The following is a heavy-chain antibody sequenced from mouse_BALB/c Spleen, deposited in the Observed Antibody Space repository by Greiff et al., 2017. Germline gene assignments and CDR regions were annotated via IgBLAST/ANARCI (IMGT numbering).Heavy chain of an antibody. J-gene: IGHJ4*01. CDR3: AREDRYDYAMDY. D-gene: IGHD2-14*01. V-gene: IGHV5-4*02. CDR2: ISDGGSYT. Sequence: EVKVEESGGGLVKPGGSLKLSCAASGFTFSDYYMYWVRQTPEKRLEWVATISDGGSYTYYPDSVKGRFTISRDNAKNNLYLQMSSLKSEDTAMYYCAREDRYDYAMDYWGQGTSVTVSS. CDR1: GFTFSDYY.